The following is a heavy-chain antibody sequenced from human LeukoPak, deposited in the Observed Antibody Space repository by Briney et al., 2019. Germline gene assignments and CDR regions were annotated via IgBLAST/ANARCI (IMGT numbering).Heavy chain of an antibody. CDR1: GFTFSSYG. D-gene: IGHD6-13*01. V-gene: IGHV3-30*18. CDR2: ISYDGSNK. J-gene: IGHJ4*02. CDR3: AKILNPAAVGPPSDY. Sequence: GGSLRLSCAASGFTFSSYGMHWVRQAPGKGLEWVAVISYDGSNKYYADSVKGRFTISRDNSKNTLYLQMNSLRAEDTAVYYCAKILNPAAVGPPSDYWGQGTLVTVSS.